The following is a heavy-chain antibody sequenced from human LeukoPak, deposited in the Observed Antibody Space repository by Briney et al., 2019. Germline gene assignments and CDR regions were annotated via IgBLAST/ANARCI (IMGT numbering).Heavy chain of an antibody. D-gene: IGHD2/OR15-2a*01. CDR3: ARQRTFYGDLCGMDV. V-gene: IGHV3-53*01. J-gene: IGHJ6*02. Sequence: GGSLRLSCAASGFIVSGKFMSWVRQAPGKGLEWVSIIHYDGKIRYAGSVGGRFTISRDNSKNTLYLQMNSLRAEDTAVYYCARQRTFYGDLCGMDVWGQGTTVTVSS. CDR2: IHYDGKI. CDR1: GFIVSGKF.